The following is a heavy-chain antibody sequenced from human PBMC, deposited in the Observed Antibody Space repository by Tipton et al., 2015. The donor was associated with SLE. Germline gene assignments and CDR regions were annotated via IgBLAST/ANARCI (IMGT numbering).Heavy chain of an antibody. V-gene: IGHV1-18*01. J-gene: IGHJ3*02. CDR2: ISAYNGNT. CDR1: GYTLTELS. CDR3: ARTDSSSRDAFDI. Sequence: QLVQSGAEVKKPGASVKVSCKVSGYTLTELSMHWVRQAPGQGLEWMGWISAYNGNTNYAQKLQGRVTMTTDTSTSTAYMELRSLRSDDTAVYYCARTDSSSRDAFDIWGQGTMVTVSS. D-gene: IGHD6-13*01.